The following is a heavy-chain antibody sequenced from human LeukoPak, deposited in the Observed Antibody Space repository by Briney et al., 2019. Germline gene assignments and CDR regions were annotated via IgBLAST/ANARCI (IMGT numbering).Heavy chain of an antibody. D-gene: IGHD6-13*01. V-gene: IGHV2-5*02. Sequence: SGPTLVNPTQTLTLTCTFSGFSLSTSGVGVCWIRQPPGKALEWLALIYWDDEKRHSPSLKSRLTITKDTSKNQVVLTMTNMDPVDTATYYCAHSHGYGSSWSGFDSWGQGTLVTVSS. CDR2: IYWDDEK. J-gene: IGHJ4*02. CDR1: GFSLSTSGVG. CDR3: AHSHGYGSSWSGFDS.